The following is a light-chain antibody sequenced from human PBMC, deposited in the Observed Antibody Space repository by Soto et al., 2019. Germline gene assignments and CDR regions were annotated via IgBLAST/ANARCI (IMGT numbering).Light chain of an antibody. J-gene: IGLJ2*01. V-gene: IGLV2-8*01. CDR3: TSYASSNYVV. Sequence: QSALTQPPSASGSPGQSVTISCTGTSSDVGGYHYVSWYQQHPGKAPKLMIYEVSKRPSGVPDRISGSKSGNTASLTVSGLQAEDEADYYCTSYASSNYVVFGGGTKLTVL. CDR2: EVS. CDR1: SSDVGGYHY.